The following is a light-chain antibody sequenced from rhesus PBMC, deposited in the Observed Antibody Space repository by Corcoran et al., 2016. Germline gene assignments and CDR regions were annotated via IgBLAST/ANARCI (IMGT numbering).Light chain of an antibody. CDR1: LGISNF. J-gene: IGKJ3*01. Sequence: DIQMTQSPSTLSASVGDTGTIPCRASLGISNFLAWYQQRPGKAPKPLIHYASNLESGFPSRFSVGGSGTDFTLTVSSLQPEDFRTYSCPQHNTYPIFTFGPGTKLDIK. CDR2: YAS. V-gene: IGKV1S14*01. CDR3: PQHNTYPIFT.